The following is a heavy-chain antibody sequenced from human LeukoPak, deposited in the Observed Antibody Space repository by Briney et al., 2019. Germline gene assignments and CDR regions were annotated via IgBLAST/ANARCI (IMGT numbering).Heavy chain of an antibody. J-gene: IGHJ4*02. D-gene: IGHD3-22*01. CDR2: IYHSGST. V-gene: IGHV4-34*01. CDR1: GGSFSGDY. CDR3: ARVFVYYDSSGYYD. Sequence: SETLSLTCAVYGGSFSGDYWSWIRQPPGKGLEWSGSIYHSGSTYYNPSLKSRVTISVDTSKNQFSLKLSSVTAADTAAYYCARVFVYYDSSGYYDCGQGTLVTVSS.